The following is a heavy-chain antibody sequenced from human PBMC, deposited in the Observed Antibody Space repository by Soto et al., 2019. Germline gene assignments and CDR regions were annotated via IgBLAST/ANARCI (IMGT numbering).Heavy chain of an antibody. CDR1: GVYISNGGYY. D-gene: IGHD4-17*01. CDR2: IYYSGST. CDR3: ARDPISPTVTTSGYYGMDV. V-gene: IGHV4-30-4*01. Sequence: SVPLCLTCTVSGVYISNGGYYLRWIRQPPGKGLEWIGYIYYSGSTYYNPSLKSRVTISVDTSKNQFSLKLSSVTAADTAVYYCARDPISPTVTTSGYYGMDVWGQGTTVTVSS. J-gene: IGHJ6*02.